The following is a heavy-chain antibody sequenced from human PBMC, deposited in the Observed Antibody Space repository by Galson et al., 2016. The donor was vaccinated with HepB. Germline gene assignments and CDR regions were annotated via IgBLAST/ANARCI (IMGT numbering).Heavy chain of an antibody. Sequence: SLRLSCAASGFTFSSYWMHWVRPAPGKGLVWDSRVNSDGSIINYADSVKGRFTLSRDNAKNTLFLPMNSLRAEDTAVYYCVRGSNNGYGIEYWGQGTLVTVSS. CDR3: VRGSNNGYGIEY. D-gene: IGHD5-18*01. J-gene: IGHJ4*02. V-gene: IGHV3-74*01. CDR1: GFTFSSYW. CDR2: VNSDGSII.